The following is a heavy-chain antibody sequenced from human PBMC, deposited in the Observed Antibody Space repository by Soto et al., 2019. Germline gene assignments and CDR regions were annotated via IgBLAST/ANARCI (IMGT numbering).Heavy chain of an antibody. V-gene: IGHV3-23*01. CDR3: AKAAEEGPRVYDY. J-gene: IGHJ4*02. CDR2: ISGSGATT. CDR1: GFTFSSYA. D-gene: IGHD3-10*01. Sequence: PGGSLRLSCAASGFTFSSYAMTWVCQPPGKGLEWVSAISGSGATTYYADSVKGRFTISRDNSKNTLYLQMNSLRAEDTAVYYCAKAAEEGPRVYDYWGQGILVTVSS.